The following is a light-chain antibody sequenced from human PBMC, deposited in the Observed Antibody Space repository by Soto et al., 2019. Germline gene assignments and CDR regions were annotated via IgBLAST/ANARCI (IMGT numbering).Light chain of an antibody. CDR1: QSVGNRY. V-gene: IGKV3-20*01. CDR2: GAS. J-gene: IGKJ1*01. Sequence: PEERATLSCRASQSVGNRYLAWHQQKPGQAPRLLVYGASSRATGIPDRFSGSGSETDFTLTISRLEPEDVAVYYCQQYDTSPPTFGQGTKVDI. CDR3: QQYDTSPPT.